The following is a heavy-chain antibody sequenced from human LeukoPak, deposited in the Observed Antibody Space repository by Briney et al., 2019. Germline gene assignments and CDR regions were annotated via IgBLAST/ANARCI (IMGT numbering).Heavy chain of an antibody. Sequence: SETLSLTCTVSGGSISVYYWSWLRQPPGKGLEWIGYFYDTRSPKYNPSLERRVTISVDMSRNQFSLNLTSVTAADTAVYYCARGRGSLTYWGQGTLATVSS. V-gene: IGHV4-59*01. CDR2: FYDTRSP. CDR3: ARGRGSLTY. J-gene: IGHJ4*02. CDR1: GGSISVYY. D-gene: IGHD3-10*01.